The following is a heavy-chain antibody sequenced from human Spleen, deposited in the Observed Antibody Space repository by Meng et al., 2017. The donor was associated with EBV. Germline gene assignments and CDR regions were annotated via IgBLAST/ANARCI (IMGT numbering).Heavy chain of an antibody. CDR3: ARASRDFWSGYYPH. J-gene: IGHJ4*02. Sequence: QVQAVLPGAESKKPGPSLKLSCKAPGGTLNIHAISWVRQAPGQGLEWMGGIIPIFGTSNYAQKFQGRVTITADESTRTAYMELSSLRSEDTAMYYCARASRDFWSGYYPHWGQGTLVTVSS. CDR2: IIPIFGTS. D-gene: IGHD3-3*01. V-gene: IGHV1-69*01. CDR1: GGTLNIHA.